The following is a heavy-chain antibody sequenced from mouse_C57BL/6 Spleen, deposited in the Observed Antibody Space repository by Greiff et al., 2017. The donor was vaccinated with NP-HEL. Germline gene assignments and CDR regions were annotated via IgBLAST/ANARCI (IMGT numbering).Heavy chain of an antibody. D-gene: IGHD1-1*01. Sequence: QVQLQQSGAELVRPGASVKLSCKASGYTFTDYYINWVKQRPGQGLEWIARIYPGSGNTYYNEKFKGKATLTAEKSSSTAYMQLSSLTSEDSAVYFCARLTTVVDAMDYWGQGTSVTVSS. CDR3: ARLTTVVDAMDY. J-gene: IGHJ4*01. CDR1: GYTFTDYY. V-gene: IGHV1-76*01. CDR2: IYPGSGNT.